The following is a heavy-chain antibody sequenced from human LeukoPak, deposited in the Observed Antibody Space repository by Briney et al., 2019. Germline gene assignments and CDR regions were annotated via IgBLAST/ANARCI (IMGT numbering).Heavy chain of an antibody. CDR2: IKQDGSEK. CDR3: ARDPVTAIFDY. J-gene: IGHJ4*02. Sequence: PGGSLRLSCAASGFAFSSYWMSWVRQAPGKGLEWVANIKQDGSEKYYVDSVKGRFTISRDNAKNSLYLQMNSLRAEDTAVYYCARDPVTAIFDYWGQGTLVTVSS. V-gene: IGHV3-7*03. D-gene: IGHD2-21*02. CDR1: GFAFSSYW.